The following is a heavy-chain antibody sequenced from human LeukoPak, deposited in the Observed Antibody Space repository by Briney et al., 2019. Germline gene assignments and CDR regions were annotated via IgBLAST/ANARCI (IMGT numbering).Heavy chain of an antibody. D-gene: IGHD3-10*01. J-gene: IGHJ6*03. CDR3: ARGSSYYYGSGSYDYYYYMDV. CDR1: GDSVSGNSAA. V-gene: IGHV6-1*01. Sequence: SQTLSLTCAISGDSVSGNSAAWNWIRQSPSRGLEWLGRTYYRSKWYNDYAVSVKSRITINPDTSKNQFSLQLNSVTPEDTAVYYCARGSSYYYGSGSYDYYYYMDVWGKGTTVTVSS. CDR2: TYYRSKWYN.